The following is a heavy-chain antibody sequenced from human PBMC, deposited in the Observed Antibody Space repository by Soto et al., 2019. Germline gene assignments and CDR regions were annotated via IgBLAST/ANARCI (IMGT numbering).Heavy chain of an antibody. J-gene: IGHJ4*02. CDR2: ISYDGTTK. V-gene: IGHV3-30*18. CDR1: EFTYSYYA. Sequence: QVQLVESGGGVVQPGGSLRLSCAASEFTYSYYAMHWVRQAPGKGLEWVAFISYDGTTKYYVDSVKGRFTISRDNSKNTLYLQMNSLRAEDSAVYYCAKVLGEYNEQNYFYYWGQGTLVTVSS. D-gene: IGHD3-10*01. CDR3: AKVLGEYNEQNYFYY.